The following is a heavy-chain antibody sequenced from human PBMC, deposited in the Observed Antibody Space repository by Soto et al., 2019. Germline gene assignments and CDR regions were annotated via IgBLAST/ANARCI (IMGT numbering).Heavy chain of an antibody. CDR1: GGTFSSHG. CDR3: ASERSAQYFDF. D-gene: IGHD1-26*01. Sequence: QVQLVQSGTVVQRRGSSVKVSCQASGGTFSSHGMAWVRQAPGQGLEWMGGIIPTFGTPTYAPKFQGRVTITAEKSTNTAYMELSSLRSEVTGVYYCASERSAQYFDFWGQGTLITVSS. CDR2: IIPTFGTP. V-gene: IGHV1-69*06. J-gene: IGHJ4*02.